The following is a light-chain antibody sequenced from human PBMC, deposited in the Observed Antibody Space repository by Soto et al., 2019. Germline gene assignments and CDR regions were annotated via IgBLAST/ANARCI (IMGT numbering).Light chain of an antibody. CDR2: DAS. CDR3: QQYNSYPLT. Sequence: DIQMTQSPSSWAASVVDRVTISGRASQDIRIYLAWYQQKPGKAPKSLIYDASSLQSGVSSKFFGSGSGREFTLTISSLQPEDFATYYCQQYNSYPLTFGGGTKVDIK. V-gene: IGKV1-16*02. J-gene: IGKJ4*01. CDR1: QDIRIY.